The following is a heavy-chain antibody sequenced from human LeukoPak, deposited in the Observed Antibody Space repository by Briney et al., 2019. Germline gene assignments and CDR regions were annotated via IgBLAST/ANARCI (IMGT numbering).Heavy chain of an antibody. CDR3: ARAVAVAGPLDY. V-gene: IGHV4-34*01. CDR2: INHSGST. J-gene: IGHJ4*02. D-gene: IGHD6-19*01. CDR1: GGSFSGYY. Sequence: SEALSLTCAVYGGSFSGYYWSWIRQPPGKGLEWIGEINHSGSTNYNPSLKRRVTISVDTSKKQFSLKLSSVTAADTAVYYCARAVAVAGPLDYWGQGTLVTVSS.